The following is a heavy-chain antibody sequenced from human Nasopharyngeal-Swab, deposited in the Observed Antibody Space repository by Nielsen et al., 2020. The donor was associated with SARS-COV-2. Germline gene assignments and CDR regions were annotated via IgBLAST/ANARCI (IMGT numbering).Heavy chain of an antibody. V-gene: IGHV3-7*04. J-gene: IGHJ3*02. D-gene: IGHD2-21*02. CDR1: GFPLSHYY. CDR2: IKQDGSEQ. Sequence: GASLKISCAASGFPLSHYYMTWVRQPPGKGLEWVSNIKQDGSEQFYADSVKGRFTISRDNAKNSLYLQMDSLRADDTAVYYCARESVVTGMDDATDIWGQGTMVTVS. CDR3: ARESVVTGMDDATDI.